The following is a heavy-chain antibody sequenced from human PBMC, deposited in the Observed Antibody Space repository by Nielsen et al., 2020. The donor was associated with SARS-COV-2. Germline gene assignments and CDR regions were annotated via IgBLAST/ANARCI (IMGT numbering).Heavy chain of an antibody. D-gene: IGHD5/OR15-5a*01. Sequence: SETLSLTCTVSGGSVSSIIYYWSWIRQSPGKGLEWIGHIDYSGSTNYNPSLESRVTILVDTSRNDFSLRLSSVTASDTAVYYCARTSTISYYYYMDVWGKGTTFTVSS. CDR2: IDYSGST. V-gene: IGHV4-61*03. CDR3: ARTSTISYYYYMDV. J-gene: IGHJ6*03. CDR1: GGSVSSIIYY.